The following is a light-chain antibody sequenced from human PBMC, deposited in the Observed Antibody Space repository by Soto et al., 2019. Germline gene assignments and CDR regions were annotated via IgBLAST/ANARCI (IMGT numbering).Light chain of an antibody. J-gene: IGKJ1*01. CDR2: KAS. V-gene: IGKV1-5*03. CDR1: QTIGSW. Sequence: DIQRTQSPSTLAGSVGERVTITCPASQTIGSWLAWYQQTQGKAPKFXIYKASTLKSGVQSRFRGSGAGPAFTRAISSLQPDDFATYYCQHYNSSSEAFGQGTKVDIK. CDR3: QHYNSSSEA.